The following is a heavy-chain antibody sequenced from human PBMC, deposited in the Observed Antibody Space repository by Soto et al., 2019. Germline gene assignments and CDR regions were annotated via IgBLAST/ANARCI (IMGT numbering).Heavy chain of an antibody. CDR2: IWYDGSNK. Sequence: GGSLRLPCAASGFTFSSYGMHWVRQAPGKGLEWVAVIWYDGSNKYYADSVKGRFTISRDNSKNTLYLQMNSLRAEDTAVYYCARDPYCSSTTCKMYIMDVWGQGTTVTVSS. J-gene: IGHJ6*02. CDR1: GFTFSSYG. CDR3: ARDPYCSSTTCKMYIMDV. V-gene: IGHV3-33*01. D-gene: IGHD2-2*01.